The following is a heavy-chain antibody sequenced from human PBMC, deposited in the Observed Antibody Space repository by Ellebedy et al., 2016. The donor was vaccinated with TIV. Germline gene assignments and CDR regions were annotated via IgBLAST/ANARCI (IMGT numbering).Heavy chain of an antibody. D-gene: IGHD2/OR15-2a*01. CDR1: GGSISSGGYS. Sequence: SETLSLTCAVSGGSISSGGYSWNWIRQPPGKGLEWIGYIYHSGSTYYNPSLKSRVTISLERSNNQFSLKLSSVTAADTAVYYCAGGLSSSGSGWYFDLWGRGTLVTVSS. CDR2: IYHSGST. CDR3: AGGLSSSGSGWYFDL. J-gene: IGHJ2*01. V-gene: IGHV4-30-2*01.